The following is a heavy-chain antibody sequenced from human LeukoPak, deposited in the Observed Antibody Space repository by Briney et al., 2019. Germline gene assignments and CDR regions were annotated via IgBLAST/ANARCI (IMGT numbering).Heavy chain of an antibody. J-gene: IGHJ6*03. CDR3: ARAQRGDYMDV. V-gene: IGHV3-53*01. CDR1: GFTVSSNY. Sequence: GGSLRLSCAASGFTVSSNYMTWVRQAPGKGLEWVSVIYAGGSTYYADSVKGRFTISRDNSKNTLYLPMNNLRAEDTAVYYCARAQRGDYMDVWGKGTTVTISS. CDR2: IYAGGST. D-gene: IGHD6-25*01.